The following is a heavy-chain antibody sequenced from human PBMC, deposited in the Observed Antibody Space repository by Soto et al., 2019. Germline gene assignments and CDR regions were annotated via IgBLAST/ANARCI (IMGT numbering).Heavy chain of an antibody. V-gene: IGHV3-33*01. CDR3: ARTESLYDFWSGQAMDV. J-gene: IGHJ6*03. CDR2: IWYDGSNK. CDR1: GFTFSSYV. Sequence: GGSLRLSCAASGFTFSSYVMHWVRQAPGKGLEWVAVIWYDGSNKYYADSVKGRFTISRDNSKNTLYLQMNSLRAEDTAVYYCARTESLYDFWSGQAMDVWGKGTTVTVSS. D-gene: IGHD3-3*01.